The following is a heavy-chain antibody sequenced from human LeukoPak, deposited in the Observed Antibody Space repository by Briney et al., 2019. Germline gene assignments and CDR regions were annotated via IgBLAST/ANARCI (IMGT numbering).Heavy chain of an antibody. J-gene: IGHJ3*02. CDR1: GYTFSSYG. V-gene: IGHV1-18*01. Sequence: GASVKVSCKASGYTFSSYGIGWVRRAPRQGLEWMGCITAGNGNTNYAQKVQGRVTMTTDTSTSTAYMELRSLRSDDTAVYFCARDLARGYSYGYNAFDIWGQGTMVTVSS. CDR2: ITAGNGNT. D-gene: IGHD5-18*01. CDR3: ARDLARGYSYGYNAFDI.